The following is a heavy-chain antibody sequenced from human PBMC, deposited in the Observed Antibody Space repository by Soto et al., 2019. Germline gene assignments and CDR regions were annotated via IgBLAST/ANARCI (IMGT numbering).Heavy chain of an antibody. CDR1: GFTFSSYA. Sequence: EVQLLESGGGLVQPGGSLRLSCAASGFTFSSYAMSWVRQAPGKGLEWVSAISGSGGSTYYADSVKGRFTISRDNSKNTLYLQMNSLRAEDTAVYFCAKKPHRTTVTTKGYFDYWGQGTLVTVSS. V-gene: IGHV3-23*01. J-gene: IGHJ4*02. D-gene: IGHD4-17*01. CDR2: ISGSGGST. CDR3: AKKPHRTTVTTKGYFDY.